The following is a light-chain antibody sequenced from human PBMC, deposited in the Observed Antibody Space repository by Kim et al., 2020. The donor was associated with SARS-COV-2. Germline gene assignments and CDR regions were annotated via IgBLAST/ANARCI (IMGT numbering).Light chain of an antibody. V-gene: IGLV3-1*01. Sequence: SWSPGQTGSITCSRDKLGDTFACWYQQKPGQSPVLVIYQDSKRPSGIPERFSGSNSGNTATLTISGTQAMDEADYYCQAWDSSTVVFGGGTQLTVL. CDR3: QAWDSSTVV. CDR1: KLGDTF. CDR2: QDS. J-gene: IGLJ2*01.